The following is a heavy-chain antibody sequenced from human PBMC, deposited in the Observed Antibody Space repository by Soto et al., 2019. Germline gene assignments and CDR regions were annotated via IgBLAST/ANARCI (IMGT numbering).Heavy chain of an antibody. D-gene: IGHD6-19*01. CDR1: GGSISSGGYY. V-gene: IGHV4-31*03. CDR3: ARYSIRSGWWDYFDY. CDR2: IYYSGST. J-gene: IGHJ4*02. Sequence: PSETLSLTCTVSGGSISSGGYYWSWIRQHPGKGLEWIGYIYYSGSTYYNPSLKSRVTISVDTSKNQFSLKLTSVTAADTAAYYCARYSIRSGWWDYFDYWGQGAQVTVSS.